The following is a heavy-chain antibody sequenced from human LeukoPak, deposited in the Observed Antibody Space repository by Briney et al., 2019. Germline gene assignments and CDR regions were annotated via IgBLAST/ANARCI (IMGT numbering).Heavy chain of an antibody. CDR1: GYTFTGYY. CDR2: INPNSGGT. CDR3: AREGDIVQGFDY. V-gene: IGHV1-2*04. J-gene: IGHJ4*02. D-gene: IGHD2-15*01. Sequence: GASVKVSCKASGYTFTGYYMHWVGQAPGQGLEWMGWINPNSGGTNYAQKFQGWVTMTRDTSISTAYMELSRLRSDDTAVYYCAREGDIVQGFDYWGQGTLVTVSS.